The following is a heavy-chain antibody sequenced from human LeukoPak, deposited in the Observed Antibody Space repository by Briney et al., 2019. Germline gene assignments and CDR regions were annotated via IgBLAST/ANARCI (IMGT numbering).Heavy chain of an antibody. V-gene: IGHV1-2*02. CDR1: GYTFTGYY. J-gene: IGHJ4*02. D-gene: IGHD3-10*01. CDR3: ARVWFGELFPPDDY. CDR2: INPNSGGT. Sequence: ASVKVSCKASGYTFTGYYMHWVRQAPGQGLEWMGWINPNSGGTNYAQKLQGRVTMTTDTSTSTAYMELRSLRSDDTAVYYCARVWFGELFPPDDYWGQGTLVTVSS.